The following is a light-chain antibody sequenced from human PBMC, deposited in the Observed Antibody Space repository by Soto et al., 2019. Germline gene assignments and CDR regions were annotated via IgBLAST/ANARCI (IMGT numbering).Light chain of an antibody. Sequence: EIVLTQSPATLSLSPGERATLSCRASQSVSSSYLAWYQQKPGQAPRLLIYGASSRATGIPDRFSGSGSGTDFTLTISRLEPEDFAVYYCQQYGSSQITFGQGTRLEI. J-gene: IGKJ5*01. CDR2: GAS. V-gene: IGKV3-20*01. CDR1: QSVSSSY. CDR3: QQYGSSQIT.